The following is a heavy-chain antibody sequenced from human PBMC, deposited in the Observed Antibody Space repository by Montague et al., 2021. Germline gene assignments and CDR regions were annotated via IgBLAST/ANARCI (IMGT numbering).Heavy chain of an antibody. V-gene: IGHV4-39*01. CDR2: IYYSANT. D-gene: IGHD2-21*02. Sequence: SETVSLTCTVSGASINSSPYYWGWIRQPPGKGLEWIGSIYYSANTYYNPSLKSRLSISVDTTKNQFSLRLKSVTAADTAVYHCARVDCDGDCYTFDPWGQGTLVTVSS. CDR1: GASINSSPYY. J-gene: IGHJ5*02. CDR3: ARVDCDGDCYTFDP.